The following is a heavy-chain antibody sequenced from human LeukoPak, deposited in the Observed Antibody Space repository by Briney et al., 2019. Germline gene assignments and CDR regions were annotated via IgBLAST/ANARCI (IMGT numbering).Heavy chain of an antibody. D-gene: IGHD1-7*01. CDR1: GYTLTELS. Sequence: ASVKLSCKVSGYTLTELSMHWVRQAPGKGLEWTGGFDPEDGETIYAQKFQGRVTMTEDTSTDTAYMELSSLRSEDTAVYYCATRGITGTTSLSYWGQGTLVTVSS. CDR2: FDPEDGET. V-gene: IGHV1-24*01. CDR3: ATRGITGTTSLSY. J-gene: IGHJ4*02.